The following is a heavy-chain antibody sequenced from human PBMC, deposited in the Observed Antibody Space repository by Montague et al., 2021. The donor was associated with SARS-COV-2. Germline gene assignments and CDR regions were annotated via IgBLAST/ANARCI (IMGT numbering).Heavy chain of an antibody. CDR2: IYWNGDK. CDR1: GFSLRSDAEG. D-gene: IGHD3-10*01. Sequence: PALVKPTQTLTLTCTFSGFSLRSDAEGVAWIRQSPGQALEWLAVIYWNGDKRYSPSLQRRLTITKDTSENQVFLTMTNMDPVDTATYYCAHRGMIRGLIFDYWGQGTLVTVSS. V-gene: IGHV2-5*01. J-gene: IGHJ4*02. CDR3: AHRGMIRGLIFDY.